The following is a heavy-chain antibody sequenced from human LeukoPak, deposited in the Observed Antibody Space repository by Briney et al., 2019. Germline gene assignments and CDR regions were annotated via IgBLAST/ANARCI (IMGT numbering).Heavy chain of an antibody. D-gene: IGHD6-13*01. CDR1: GFIFSSYS. CDR2: ISSSSTI. CDR3: AEDQGFRYSSSRPDY. V-gene: IGHV3-48*01. Sequence: GGSLRLSCAASGFIFSSYSMNWVRQAPGKGLEWVSYISSSSTIYYADSVKGRFTISRDNAKNSLYLQMNSLRAEDTAVYYCAEDQGFRYSSSRPDYWGQGTLVTVSS. J-gene: IGHJ4*02.